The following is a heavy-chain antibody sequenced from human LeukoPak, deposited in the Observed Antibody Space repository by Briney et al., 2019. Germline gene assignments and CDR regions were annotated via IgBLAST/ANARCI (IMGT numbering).Heavy chain of an antibody. J-gene: IGHJ4*02. CDR1: GFTFSNFA. D-gene: IGHD6-13*01. CDR3: ATAPLYSSSWYFRGYFDD. Sequence: GGSLRLSCAASGFTFSNFAMHWGRQAPGKGLEWVAVISYDGSRKDYADSAKGRFTISRDNSKNALYLEMNSLTTEDTAFYYCATAPLYSSSWYFRGYFDDWGQGTMVTVSS. CDR2: ISYDGSRK. V-gene: IGHV3-30*04.